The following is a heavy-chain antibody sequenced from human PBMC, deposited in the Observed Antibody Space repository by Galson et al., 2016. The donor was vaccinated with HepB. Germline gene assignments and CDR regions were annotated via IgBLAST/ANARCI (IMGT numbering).Heavy chain of an antibody. J-gene: IGHJ4*02. Sequence: SLRLSCAASGFTFSSYWMTWVRQAPGKGLEWVAHIKHDGSEKYYVDSVRGRFIISRDNAKNSLYVQMNSLSAEDTAVYYCARFSGRSNRDFDYWVQGTLVTVSP. D-gene: IGHD1-26*01. CDR3: ARFSGRSNRDFDY. CDR1: GFTFSSYW. V-gene: IGHV3-7*04. CDR2: IKHDGSEK.